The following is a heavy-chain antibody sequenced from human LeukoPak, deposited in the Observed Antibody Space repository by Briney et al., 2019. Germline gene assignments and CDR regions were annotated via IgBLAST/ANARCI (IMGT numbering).Heavy chain of an antibody. CDR2: IYYSGST. V-gene: IGHV4-39*07. CDR3: ARDGYSYGYLYYGMDV. CDR1: GGSISSISYY. J-gene: IGHJ6*02. D-gene: IGHD5-18*01. Sequence: PSETLSLTCSVSGGSISSISYYWGWIRQPPGKGLEWIGSIYYSGSTYYNPSLKSRLSISVDTSKNQFSLKLSSVTAADTAVYYCARDGYSYGYLYYGMDVWGQGTTVTVSS.